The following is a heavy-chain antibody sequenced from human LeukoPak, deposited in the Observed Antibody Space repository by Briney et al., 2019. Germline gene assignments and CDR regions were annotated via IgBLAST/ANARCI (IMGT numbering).Heavy chain of an antibody. CDR1: GFTFSDYY. CDR2: ISSSGSTI. D-gene: IGHD4-17*01. V-gene: IGHV3-11*04. Sequence: PGGSLRLSCAASGFTFSDYYMSWIRQAPGKGLEWVSYISSSGSTIYYADSVKGRFTISRDNAKNSLYLQMNSLRAEDTAVYYCARDSDYGGYEAPIDYWGQGTLVTVSS. CDR3: ARDSDYGGYEAPIDY. J-gene: IGHJ4*02.